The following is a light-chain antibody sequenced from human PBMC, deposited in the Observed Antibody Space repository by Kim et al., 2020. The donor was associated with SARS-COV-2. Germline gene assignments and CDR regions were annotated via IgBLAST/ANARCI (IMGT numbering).Light chain of an antibody. V-gene: IGKV3-11*01. Sequence: SPGERATLSCRASPIVSSYLAWYQQKPGQAPRLLIYDASNRATGIPARFSGSGSGTDFTLTISSLEPEDFAVYYCQQRSNWPPGYTFGQGTKLEI. CDR1: PIVSSY. J-gene: IGKJ2*01. CDR2: DAS. CDR3: QQRSNWPPGYT.